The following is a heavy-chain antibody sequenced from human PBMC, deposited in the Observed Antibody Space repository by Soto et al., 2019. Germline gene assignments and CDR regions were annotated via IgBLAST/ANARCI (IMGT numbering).Heavy chain of an antibody. CDR2: IYSSGNT. J-gene: IGHJ4*02. Sequence: PSETLSLTCTVSGGSSSSTSYYWGWIRQPPGKGLEWIGSIYSSGNTYYNPSLKSRVTISVDTSKNQFSLKLSSVTAADTAVYYCARLTLHINYYDSSGTLYYFDYWGQGTLVTVSS. D-gene: IGHD3-22*01. V-gene: IGHV4-39*07. CDR1: GGSSSSTSYY. CDR3: ARLTLHINYYDSSGTLYYFDY.